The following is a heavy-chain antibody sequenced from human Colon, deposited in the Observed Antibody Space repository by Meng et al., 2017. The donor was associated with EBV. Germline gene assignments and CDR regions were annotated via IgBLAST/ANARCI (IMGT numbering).Heavy chain of an antibody. CDR3: ARTGVGLAFDY. CDR1: GACMSKNNW. V-gene: IGHV4-4*02. CDR2: IYHSGSI. D-gene: IGHD2-8*01. Sequence: QVHLRVSGPGRVNPSETLSLNSDCAGACMSKNNWWTWVRQPPGKGLEWIGEIYHSGSINYNPSLRGRATISVDMSKKQFSLNLRSVTAADTAVYYCARTGVGLAFDYWGLGTLVTVSS. J-gene: IGHJ4*02.